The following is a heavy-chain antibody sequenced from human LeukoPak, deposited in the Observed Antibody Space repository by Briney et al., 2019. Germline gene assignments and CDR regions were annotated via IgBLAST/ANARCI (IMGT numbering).Heavy chain of an antibody. CDR1: GFTFSSYW. V-gene: IGHV3-7*01. CDR3: ASFTYGSGSYYYYYYGMDV. D-gene: IGHD3-10*01. Sequence: PGGSLRLSCAASGFTFSSYWMSWVRQAPGKGLEWVANIKQDGSEKYYVDSVKGRFTISRDNAKNSLYLQMNSLRAEDTAVYYCASFTYGSGSYYYYYYGMDVWGQGTTVTVSS. CDR2: IKQDGSEK. J-gene: IGHJ6*02.